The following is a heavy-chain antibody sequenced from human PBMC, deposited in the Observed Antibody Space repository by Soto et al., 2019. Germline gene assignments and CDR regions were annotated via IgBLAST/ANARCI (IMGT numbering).Heavy chain of an antibody. CDR3: ARGYYSGSNPSSFDY. D-gene: IGHD1-26*01. J-gene: IGHJ4*02. CDR1: GGTFSSYT. Sequence: QLQLVQSGAEVREPGSSVKVSCKASGGTFSSYTVIWVRQAPGQGLEWMGGITPTLNIAKYAEKFQGRVTITADEYTSTVNMHLSSLRSEDTAVYFCARGYYSGSNPSSFDYWGQGTVVAVSS. V-gene: IGHV1-69*01. CDR2: ITPTLNIA.